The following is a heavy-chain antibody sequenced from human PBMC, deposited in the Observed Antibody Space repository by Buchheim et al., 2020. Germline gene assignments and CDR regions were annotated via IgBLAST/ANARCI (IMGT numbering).Heavy chain of an antibody. V-gene: IGHV3-30*18. CDR3: AKTGDSSIDY. CDR2: ISYDGSNK. CDR1: GFTFSSYG. D-gene: IGHD2-21*02. J-gene: IGHJ4*02. Sequence: QVQLVESGGGVVQPGRSLRLSCAASGFTFSSYGMHWVRQAPGKGLEWVAVISYDGSNKYYADSVKGRFTISRDNSKNTLDLQMNSLRAEDTAVYYCAKTGDSSIDYWGQGTL.